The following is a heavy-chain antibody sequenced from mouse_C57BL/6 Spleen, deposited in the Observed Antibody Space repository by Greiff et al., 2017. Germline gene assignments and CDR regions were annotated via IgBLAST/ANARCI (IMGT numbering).Heavy chain of an antibody. CDR2: IDPETGGT. CDR1: GSTFTDYE. CDR3: TRWDFDY. J-gene: IGHJ2*01. V-gene: IGHV1-15*01. Sequence: QVQLKQSGAELVRPGASVTLSCKASGSTFTDYEMHWVKQTPVHGLEWIGAIDPETGGTAYNQKFKGKAILTADKYSSTAYMELRSLTSEDSAGYYCTRWDFDYWGQGTTLTVSS.